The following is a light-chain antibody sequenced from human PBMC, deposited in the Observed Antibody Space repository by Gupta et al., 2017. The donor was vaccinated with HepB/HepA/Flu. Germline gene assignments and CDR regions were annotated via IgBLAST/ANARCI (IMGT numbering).Light chain of an antibody. J-gene: IGKJ1*01. CDR3: QQYGSSHWT. V-gene: IGKV3-20*01. CDR2: GAS. Sequence: EIVLTQSPGTLSLSPGERATLSCRASKSVSSSYLAWYQQKPGKAPRLLIYGASSRATGIPDRFSGSGSGTDFTLTISRLEPEDFAVYYCQQYGSSHWTFGQGTKVEIK. CDR1: KSVSSSY.